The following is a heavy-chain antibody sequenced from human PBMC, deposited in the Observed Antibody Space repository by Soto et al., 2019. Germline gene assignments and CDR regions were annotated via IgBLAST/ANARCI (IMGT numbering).Heavy chain of an antibody. CDR2: IYYSGST. CDR1: GGSISSGDYY. D-gene: IGHD3-22*01. J-gene: IGHJ3*02. V-gene: IGHV4-30-4*01. Sequence: PSETLSLTCTVSGGSISSGDYYWSWIRQPPGKSPEWIGYIYYSGSTYYNPSLKSRVTISVDTSKNQFSLKLSSVTAADTAVYYCARAAYYYDSSGYYYGGAFDIWGQGTMVTVSS. CDR3: ARAAYYYDSSGYYYGGAFDI.